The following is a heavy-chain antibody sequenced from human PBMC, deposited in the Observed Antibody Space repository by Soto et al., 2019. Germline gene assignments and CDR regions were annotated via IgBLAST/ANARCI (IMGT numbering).Heavy chain of an antibody. CDR1: GYAFTSYG. V-gene: IGHV1-18*01. CDR2: ISAYNINT. D-gene: IGHD4-4*01. J-gene: IGHJ6*02. CDR3: ARDLPDYDGNYAHKSGYYYYYGMDV. Sequence: QVQLVQSGAEVKKPGASVKASCKDSGYAFTSYGIIRVRQAPGQGLVWMGWISAYNINTNYAHQLPSKVTMTPDTSTCTAYADLRRLRADDTPVYYCARDLPDYDGNYAHKSGYYYYYGMDVWGQGTTVAVS.